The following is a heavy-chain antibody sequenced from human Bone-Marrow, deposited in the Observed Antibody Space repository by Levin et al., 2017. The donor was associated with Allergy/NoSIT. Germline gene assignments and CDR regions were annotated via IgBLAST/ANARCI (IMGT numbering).Heavy chain of an antibody. CDR3: ARGQFRRATIGARWFDP. CDR1: GFTFSNSW. Sequence: PGESLKISCAASGFTFSNSWMSWVRQTPGKGLEWVANIKEDGSEKYYVDSVKGRFTISRDNAKNSLYVQMNSLRAEDTAVYYCARGQFRRATIGARWFDPWGQGTLVIVSS. CDR2: IKEDGSEK. D-gene: IGHD5-24*01. J-gene: IGHJ5*02. V-gene: IGHV3-7*01.